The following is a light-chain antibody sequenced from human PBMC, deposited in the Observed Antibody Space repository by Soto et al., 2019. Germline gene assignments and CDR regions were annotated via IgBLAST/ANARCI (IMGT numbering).Light chain of an antibody. CDR1: SSDVGGYNY. J-gene: IGLJ1*01. CDR2: DVT. CDR3: CSYAGTYTFYV. Sequence: SALTQPRSVSWSPGQSVTISCTGTSSDVGGYNYVSWYQQHPGKAPKLIIYDVTERPSGVPDRFSGSKSGNTASLTVSGLQAEDEADYYCCSYAGTYTFYVFGTGTKVTVL. V-gene: IGLV2-11*01.